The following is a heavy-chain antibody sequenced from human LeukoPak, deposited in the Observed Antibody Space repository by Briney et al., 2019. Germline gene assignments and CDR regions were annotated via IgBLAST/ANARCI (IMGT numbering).Heavy chain of an antibody. J-gene: IGHJ6*03. CDR2: INYGGDT. D-gene: IGHD2-21*02. V-gene: IGHV4-34*01. Sequence: SETLSLTCGVAGGSFSGYDWTWVRQPPGKGLEWIGQINYGGDTNYNPSLKSRVTISVDTSKNQFSLKVTFVTAADTAVYYCARGLGWQVTPMGLFYMDVWGEGATVIVSS. CDR3: ARGLGWQVTPMGLFYMDV. CDR1: GGSFSGYD.